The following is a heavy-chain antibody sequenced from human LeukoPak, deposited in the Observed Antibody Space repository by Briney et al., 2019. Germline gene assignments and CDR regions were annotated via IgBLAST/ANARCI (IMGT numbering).Heavy chain of an antibody. J-gene: IGHJ6*02. D-gene: IGHD3-9*01. CDR2: ISSSSSYI. V-gene: IGHV3-21*01. Sequence: GGSLRLSCAASGFTFSGYTMGWVRQAPGKGLEWVSSISSSSSYIYYADSVKGRFTISRDNAKNSLYLQMNSLRAEDTAVYYCARDRAYDILTGYHGMDVWGQGTTVTVSS. CDR3: ARDRAYDILTGYHGMDV. CDR1: GFTFSGYT.